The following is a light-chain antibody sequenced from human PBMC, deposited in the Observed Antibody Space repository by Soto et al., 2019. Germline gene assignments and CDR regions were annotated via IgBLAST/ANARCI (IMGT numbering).Light chain of an antibody. Sequence: QSVLTQPPSASGAPGQSVTISCTGTNTDVGGYKYVSRYQQHPGKAPKLIIYQVNRRPSGVPGRFSGSVSGNTASLTVSGLQAEDEAEYYCASYAGNNIFLFGSGTKVTVL. CDR1: NTDVGGYKY. J-gene: IGLJ1*01. V-gene: IGLV2-8*01. CDR2: QVN. CDR3: ASYAGNNIFL.